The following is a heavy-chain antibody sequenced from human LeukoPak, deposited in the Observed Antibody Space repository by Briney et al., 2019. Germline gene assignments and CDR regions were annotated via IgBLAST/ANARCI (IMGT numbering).Heavy chain of an antibody. CDR1: GFTFGDYA. D-gene: IGHD6-19*01. CDR2: IRSKAYGGTP. CDR3: TRDVAVAGLILYFDS. J-gene: IGHJ4*02. Sequence: KTGGSLRLSCTASGFTFGDYAMSWFRQAPGKGLEWVGFIRSKAYGGTPEYAASVKGRFTISRDDSKSIAYLQMNSLKTEDTAVYYCTRDVAVAGLILYFDSWGQGTLVTVSS. V-gene: IGHV3-49*05.